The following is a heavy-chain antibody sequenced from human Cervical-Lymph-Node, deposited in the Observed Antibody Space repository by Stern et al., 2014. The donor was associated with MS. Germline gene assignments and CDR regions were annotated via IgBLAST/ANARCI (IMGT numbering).Heavy chain of an antibody. CDR2: IYWDDDK. J-gene: IGHJ1*01. Sequence: QVTLRESGPTLVRPTQTLTLTCTFSGFSLDSRGVGVGWIRQPPGKALEWFALIYWDDDKRYTPSLQSRLTIIKDTSKSQVSLTMTNMDPVDTATYYCAYSSYWGGDQHWGPGTLVIVSS. CDR3: AYSSYWGGDQH. D-gene: IGHD2-21*01. V-gene: IGHV2-5*02. CDR1: GFSLDSRGVG.